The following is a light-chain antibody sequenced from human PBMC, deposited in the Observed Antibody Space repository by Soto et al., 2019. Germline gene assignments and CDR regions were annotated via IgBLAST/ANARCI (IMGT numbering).Light chain of an antibody. CDR1: QSIGNQ. J-gene: IGKJ4*01. CDR2: EVS. Sequence: EIVLTQSPTTLSLSPGERGTLSCRASQSIGNQLAWYQQKPGQAPRLLISEVSNRATGTPARFSGSGSGTDFTLTITSVQPEDFAIYYWQQRRDWPLTFGGGTKVEIK. V-gene: IGKV3-11*01. CDR3: QQRRDWPLT.